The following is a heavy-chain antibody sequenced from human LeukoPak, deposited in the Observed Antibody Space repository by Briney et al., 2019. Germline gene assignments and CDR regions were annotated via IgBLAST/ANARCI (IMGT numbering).Heavy chain of an antibody. CDR1: GFTFDDYA. V-gene: IGHV3-43D*03. CDR3: ASMGDSVDY. Sequence: GGSLRLSCAASGFTFDDYAMHWVRQAPGKGLEWVSLISWDGGSTYYADSVRGRFTTSRDNSKNSLYLQMNSLRAEDTALYYCASMGDSVDYWGQGTLVTVSS. CDR2: ISWDGGST. J-gene: IGHJ4*02. D-gene: IGHD3-16*01.